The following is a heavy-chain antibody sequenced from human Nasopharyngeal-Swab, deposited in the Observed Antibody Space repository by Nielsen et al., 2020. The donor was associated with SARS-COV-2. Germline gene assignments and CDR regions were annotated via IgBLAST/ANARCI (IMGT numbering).Heavy chain of an antibody. Sequence: ASVKVSCKASGYTFTSYGISWVRQAPGQGLEWMGWISTYHGYTKYEQKLQDRVTMTTDTSTSTAFMELRSLISDDTAVYYCARGVVVDATGFRGYSYGFPDYWGQGTLVTVSS. V-gene: IGHV1-18*01. CDR3: ARGVVVDATGFRGYSYGFPDY. D-gene: IGHD5-18*01. J-gene: IGHJ4*02. CDR2: ISTYHGYT. CDR1: GYTFTSYG.